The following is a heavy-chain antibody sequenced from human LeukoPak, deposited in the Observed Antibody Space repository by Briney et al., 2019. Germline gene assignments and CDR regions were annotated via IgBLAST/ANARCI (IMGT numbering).Heavy chain of an antibody. CDR2: MHTSGSS. D-gene: IGHD6-13*01. Sequence: SETLSLTCTVSGGSISSYYRTWIRQPAGKGLEWLGRMHTSGSSSYNPSLKSRVTMSVDTSKNQFSLRLSSVTAADTAVYYCAREGSSWYTNYWGQGTLVTVSS. J-gene: IGHJ4*02. CDR3: AREGSSWYTNY. CDR1: GGSISSYY. V-gene: IGHV4-4*07.